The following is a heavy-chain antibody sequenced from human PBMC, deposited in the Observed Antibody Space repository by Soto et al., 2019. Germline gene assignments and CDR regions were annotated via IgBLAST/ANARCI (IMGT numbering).Heavy chain of an antibody. V-gene: IGHV1-2*02. CDR2: INPNSGGT. CDR1: GYTFTGYY. J-gene: IGHJ4*02. Sequence: GTSVKVSCKVSGYTFTGYYMHWVRQAPGQGLEWMGWINPNSGGTNYAQKFQGRVTMTRDTSISTAYMELSRLRSDDTAVYYCARAWDGRSFDYWGQGTLVTVSS. D-gene: IGHD1-26*01. CDR3: ARAWDGRSFDY.